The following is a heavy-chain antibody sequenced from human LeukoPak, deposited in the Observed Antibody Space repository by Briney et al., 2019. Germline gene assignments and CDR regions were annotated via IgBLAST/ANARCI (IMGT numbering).Heavy chain of an antibody. Sequence: GSGPTLVKPTQTLTLPCTFSGFSLSTSGVGVGWIRQPPGKALEWLALIYCSDGKRYSPSQESRLTITKDSSKSQVVLTMTNMDPVDTDTYYCAPLNWDDNWFDPWGQGTLVTVSS. V-gene: IGHV2-5*01. J-gene: IGHJ5*02. CDR3: APLNWDDNWFDP. CDR2: IYCSDGK. D-gene: IGHD7-27*01. CDR1: GFSLSTSGVG.